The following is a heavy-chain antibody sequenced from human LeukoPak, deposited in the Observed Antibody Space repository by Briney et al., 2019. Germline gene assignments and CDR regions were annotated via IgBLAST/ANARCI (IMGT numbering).Heavy chain of an antibody. D-gene: IGHD3-3*02. CDR2: ISAYNGNT. V-gene: IGHV1-18*01. CDR3: ARNHFQKDYY. Sequence: DSVKLSCKASGYTFTSYGIGWVRQAPGQGLEWMGWISAYNGNTNYAQKLQRRVTMTTDTSTSTAYMELRSLRSGDTAVYYCARNHFQKDYYWGQGALGTVSS. J-gene: IGHJ4*02. CDR1: GYTFTSYG.